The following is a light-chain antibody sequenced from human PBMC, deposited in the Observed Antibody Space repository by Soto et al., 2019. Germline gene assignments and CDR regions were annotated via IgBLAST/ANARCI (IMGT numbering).Light chain of an antibody. CDR3: MQALQTQWT. CDR1: QSLLYSNGNNY. V-gene: IGKV2-28*01. Sequence: EIVMTQSPPSLPVTPGEPASISCRSSQSLLYSNGNNYLNWYLQRPGQSPQLLIYLGSNRASGVPDRFSGSGSGTEFTLKISRVEAEDVGVYYCMQALQTQWTFGQGTEVEIK. J-gene: IGKJ1*01. CDR2: LGS.